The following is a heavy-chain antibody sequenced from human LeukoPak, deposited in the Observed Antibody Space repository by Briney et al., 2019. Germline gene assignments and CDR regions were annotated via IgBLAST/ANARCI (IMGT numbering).Heavy chain of an antibody. V-gene: IGHV4-39*01. D-gene: IGHD3-22*01. CDR2: IYYSGRT. J-gene: IGHJ1*01. CDR1: GDSVSRSDSY. CDR3: ARRRYYDGSGYLE. Sequence: SETLSLTCSVSGDSVSRSDSYWDWIRQPPGKGLVWIGTIYYSGRTYYSPSLKSRVTMSVDPSNNQFSPTLRPVTAADTAVYYCARRRYYDGSGYLEWGQGTLLSVSS.